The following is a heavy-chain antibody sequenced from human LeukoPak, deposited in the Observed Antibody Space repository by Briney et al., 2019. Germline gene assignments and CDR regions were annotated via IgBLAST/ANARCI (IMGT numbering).Heavy chain of an antibody. D-gene: IGHD1-26*01. CDR2: INEGGSVI. J-gene: IGHJ3*02. Sequence: QSGGSLRLSCAASGFTFSGYWMHWVRQAPGKGLEWVSRINEGGSVISYADSVKGRFTISRENAKNTVYLQMNSLRAEDTAVYYCARDIRPGSGSYFIGINDAFDIWGQGTMVTVSS. CDR3: ARDIRPGSGSYFIGINDAFDI. CDR1: GFTFSGYW. V-gene: IGHV3-74*01.